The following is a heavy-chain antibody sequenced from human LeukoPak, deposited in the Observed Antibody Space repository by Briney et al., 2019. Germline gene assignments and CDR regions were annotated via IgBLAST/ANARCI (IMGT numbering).Heavy chain of an antibody. CDR1: GFTFSSYG. CDR3: AKDEGSYGFYYYYYYMDV. J-gene: IGHJ6*03. D-gene: IGHD5-18*01. CDR2: ISGSGGST. V-gene: IGHV3-23*01. Sequence: GGSLRLSCAASGFTFSSYGMSWVRQAPGKGLEWVSAISGSGGSTYYADSVKGRFTISRDNSKNTLYLQMNSLRAEDTAVYYCAKDEGSYGFYYYYYYMDVWGKGTTVTISS.